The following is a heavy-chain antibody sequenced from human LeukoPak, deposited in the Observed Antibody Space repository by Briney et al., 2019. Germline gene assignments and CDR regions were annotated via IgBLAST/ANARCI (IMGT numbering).Heavy chain of an antibody. D-gene: IGHD3-22*01. CDR3: ARTAHYDSSVDY. J-gene: IGHJ4*02. Sequence: PSETLSLTCTVSGGSISSGGYYWSWIRQHPGKGLEWIGYIYYSGSTCYNPSLKSRVTISVDTSKNRFSLKLSSVTAADTAVYYCARTAHYDSSVDYWGQGTLVTVSS. V-gene: IGHV4-31*03. CDR2: IYYSGST. CDR1: GGSISSGGYY.